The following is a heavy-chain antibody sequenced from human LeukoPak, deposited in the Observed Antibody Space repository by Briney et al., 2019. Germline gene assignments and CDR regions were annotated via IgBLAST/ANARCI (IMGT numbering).Heavy chain of an antibody. V-gene: IGHV1-18*01. CDR3: ARDQPVFREWELPGDY. Sequence: ASVKVSCKASGYTFTSYGISWVRQAPGQGLEWMGWISAYNGNTNYAQKFQGRVTMTRDTSTSTVYMELSSLRSEDTAVYYCARDQPVFREWELPGDYWGQGTLVTVSS. D-gene: IGHD1-26*01. CDR2: ISAYNGNT. CDR1: GYTFTSYG. J-gene: IGHJ4*02.